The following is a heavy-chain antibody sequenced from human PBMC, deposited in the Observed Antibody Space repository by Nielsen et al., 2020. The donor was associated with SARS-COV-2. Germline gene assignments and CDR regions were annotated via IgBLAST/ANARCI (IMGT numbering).Heavy chain of an antibody. D-gene: IGHD6-19*01. Sequence: GESLKISCAASEFTFGFYAMAWVRQDPGKGLEWVSTITGSGGSTYYADSVKGRFTISRDNSNNTLFLQMNSLRAEDTAVYYCAKDPSLYTSMWSIWFDPWGQGTLVTVSS. CDR3: AKDPSLYTSMWSIWFDP. V-gene: IGHV3-23*01. CDR2: ITGSGGST. J-gene: IGHJ5*02. CDR1: EFTFGFYA.